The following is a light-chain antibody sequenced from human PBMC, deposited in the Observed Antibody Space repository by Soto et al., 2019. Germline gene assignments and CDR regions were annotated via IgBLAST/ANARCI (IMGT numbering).Light chain of an antibody. V-gene: IGKV1-9*01. CDR1: HDISTA. J-gene: IGKJ4*01. Sequence: DVKLTHSPSFLSATVGEGATITCRASHDISTALAWYQQKPGEAPKVLIHAASTLPSGVPYRFSGSGSGTEFTLTINSLQPEDFATYYCQQYHTSPITFGGGTKVDI. CDR2: AAS. CDR3: QQYHTSPIT.